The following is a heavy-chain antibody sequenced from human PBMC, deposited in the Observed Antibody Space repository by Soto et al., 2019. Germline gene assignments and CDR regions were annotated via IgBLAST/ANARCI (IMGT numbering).Heavy chain of an antibody. CDR3: ARVTAAAGPWAF. CDR2: INPNSGDT. Sequence: GASVKVSCKASGYTFTGYYMHWVRQAPGQGLEWMGWINPNSGDTNYAQNFQGRVTMTWDTSISTAYMELSSLRSDDSAVYYCARVTAAAGPWAFWGQGNLVTVSS. J-gene: IGHJ4*02. D-gene: IGHD6-13*01. CDR1: GYTFTGYY. V-gene: IGHV1-2*02.